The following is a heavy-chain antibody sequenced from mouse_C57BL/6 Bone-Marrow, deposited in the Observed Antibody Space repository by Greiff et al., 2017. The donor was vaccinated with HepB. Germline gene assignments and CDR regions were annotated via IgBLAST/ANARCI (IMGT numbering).Heavy chain of an antibody. Sequence: QVQLQQSGAELVKPGASVKLSCKASGYTFTEYTIHWVKQRSGQGLEWIGWFYPGSGSIKYNEKFKDKATLTADKSSSTVYMELSRLTSEDSAVYFCARHEEVHYGNSEGYFDVWGTGTTVTVSS. D-gene: IGHD2-1*01. J-gene: IGHJ1*03. CDR2: FYPGSGSI. V-gene: IGHV1-62-2*01. CDR3: ARHEEVHYGNSEGYFDV. CDR1: GYTFTEYT.